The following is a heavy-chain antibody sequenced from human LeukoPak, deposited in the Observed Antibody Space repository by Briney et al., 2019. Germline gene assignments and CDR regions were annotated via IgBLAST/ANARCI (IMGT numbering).Heavy chain of an antibody. D-gene: IGHD3-22*01. CDR1: GGSFSGYY. CDR3: ARQNYYDSSGYYRGDFDY. V-gene: IGHV4-34*01. J-gene: IGHJ4*02. CDR2: INHSGST. Sequence: SETLSLTCAVYGGSFSGYYWSWIRQPPGKGLEWIGEINHSGSTNYNPSLKSRVTISVDTSKNQFSLKLSSVTAADTAVYYCARQNYYDSSGYYRGDFDYWGQGILVTVSS.